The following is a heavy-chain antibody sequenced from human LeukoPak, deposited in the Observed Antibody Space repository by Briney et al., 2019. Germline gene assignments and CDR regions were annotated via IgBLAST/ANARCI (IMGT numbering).Heavy chain of an antibody. D-gene: IGHD2-15*01. Sequence: GGSLRLSCAASGFTFDDYAMHWVRQAPGKGLEWVSSISSSSSYIYYADSVKGRFTISRDNAKNSLYLQMNSLRAEDTAVYYCARAVWDIVVVVAATFDYWGQGTLVTVSS. CDR2: ISSSSSYI. V-gene: IGHV3-21*01. CDR3: ARAVWDIVVVVAATFDY. CDR1: GFTFDDYA. J-gene: IGHJ4*02.